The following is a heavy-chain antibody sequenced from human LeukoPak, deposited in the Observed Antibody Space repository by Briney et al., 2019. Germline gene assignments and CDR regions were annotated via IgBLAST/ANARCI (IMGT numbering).Heavy chain of an antibody. Sequence: GGSLRLSCAASGFTFSSYAMSWVRRSPGKGLEWVSTIRGSGGSTYYADSVKGRFTISRDTSKNTLYLQMNSLRAEDTAVYYCAKAENDYSMDYWGQGTLVTVSS. D-gene: IGHD4-11*01. CDR1: GFTFSSYA. CDR2: IRGSGGST. V-gene: IGHV3-23*01. CDR3: AKAENDYSMDY. J-gene: IGHJ4*02.